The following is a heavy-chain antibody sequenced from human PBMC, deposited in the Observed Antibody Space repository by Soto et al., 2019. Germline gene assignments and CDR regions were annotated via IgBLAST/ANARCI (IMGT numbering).Heavy chain of an antibody. CDR1: GFTFSSYG. J-gene: IGHJ6*02. CDR3: ARDGGIAVAGWLDV. V-gene: IGHV3-33*01. D-gene: IGHD6-19*01. CDR2: IWYDGSNK. Sequence: TGGSLRLSCAASGFTFSSYGMHWVRQAPGKGLEWVAVIWYDGSNKYYADSVKGRFTISRDNSKNTLYLQMNSLRAEDTAVYYCARDGGIAVAGWLDVWGQGTTVTVSS.